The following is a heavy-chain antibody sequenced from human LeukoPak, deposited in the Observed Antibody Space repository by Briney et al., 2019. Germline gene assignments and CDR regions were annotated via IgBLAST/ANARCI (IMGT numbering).Heavy chain of an antibody. CDR3: ARPQLVGDGAFDI. CDR1: GGSISSSSYY. V-gene: IGHV4-39*01. D-gene: IGHD1-26*01. J-gene: IGHJ3*02. Sequence: SETLSLTCTVSGGSISSSSYYWDWIRQPPGKGLEWIGTIYYSGRTYYNPSLKSRVTISVDTSKNQFSLKLSSVTAADTAVYYCARPQLVGDGAFDIWGQGTMVTVSS. CDR2: IYYSGRT.